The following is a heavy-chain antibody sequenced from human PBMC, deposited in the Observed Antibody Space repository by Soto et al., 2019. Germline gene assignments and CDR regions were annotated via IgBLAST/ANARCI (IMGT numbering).Heavy chain of an antibody. V-gene: IGHV5-51*01. D-gene: IGHD3-22*01. J-gene: IGHJ4*02. Sequence: PGESLKISCKGSGYNFIGSWIGWVRQMPWKGLEWMGIISPGDSDARYSPAFQGQVTMSVDTSIGTAYLQWNSLQASDIAMYFCERHVVWDRSGSYQSDYFDLWGQGTLVTVPS. CDR1: GYNFIGSW. CDR2: ISPGDSDA. CDR3: ERHVVWDRSGSYQSDYFDL.